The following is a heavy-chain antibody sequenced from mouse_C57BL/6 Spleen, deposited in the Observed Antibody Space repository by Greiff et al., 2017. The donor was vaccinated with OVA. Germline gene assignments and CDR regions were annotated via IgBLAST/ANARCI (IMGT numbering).Heavy chain of an antibody. V-gene: IGHV1-18*01. D-gene: IGHD3-2*02. CDR2: INPNNGGT. Sequence: EVQLQQSGPELVKPGASVKIPCKASGYTFTDYTMDWVKQSHGKSLEWIGDINPNNGGTIYNQKFKGKATLTVDKSSSTAYMELRSLTSEDTAVYYCARQLRLRGAMDYWGQGTSVTVSS. CDR1: GYTFTDYT. J-gene: IGHJ4*01. CDR3: ARQLRLRGAMDY.